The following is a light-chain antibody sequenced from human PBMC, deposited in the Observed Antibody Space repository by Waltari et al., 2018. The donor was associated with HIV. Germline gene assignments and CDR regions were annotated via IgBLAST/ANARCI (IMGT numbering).Light chain of an antibody. Sequence: QSVLTQPPSASGTPGQRVTIYCSGSNSNIGINYVYWYQQLPGTAPKLLIYWGNQRPSGVPGRFSGSKSGTSASLAISGLRSEDEADYYCAAWDDSLSGRVFGGGTNLTVL. J-gene: IGLJ3*02. CDR1: NSNIGINY. CDR2: WGN. V-gene: IGLV1-47*01. CDR3: AAWDDSLSGRV.